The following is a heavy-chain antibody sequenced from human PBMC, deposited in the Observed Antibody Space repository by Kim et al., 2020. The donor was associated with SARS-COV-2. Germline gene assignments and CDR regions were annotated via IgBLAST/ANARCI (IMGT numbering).Heavy chain of an antibody. CDR3: AKGGGSLILWFGEPVTPAAGFDY. Sequence: GGSLRLSCAASGFTFSSYAMSWVRQAPGKGLEWVSAISGSGGSTYYADSVKGRFTISRDNSKNTLYLQMNSLRAEDTAVYYCAKGGGSLILWFGEPVTPAAGFDYWGQGTLVTVSS. D-gene: IGHD3-10*01. V-gene: IGHV3-23*01. J-gene: IGHJ4*02. CDR1: GFTFSSYA. CDR2: ISGSGGST.